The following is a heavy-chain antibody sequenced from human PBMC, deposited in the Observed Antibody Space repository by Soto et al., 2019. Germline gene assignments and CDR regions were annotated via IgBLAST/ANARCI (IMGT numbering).Heavy chain of an antibody. Sequence: QVQLVQSGAEVKKPGSSVKVSCKASGGTFSSYTISWVRQAPGQGLEWMGRIIPILGIANYAQKFQGRVTITEDKSTSTAYMELSSLRSEDTAVYYCARDPYYYCSGSYLYYMDVWGKGTTVTVSS. CDR1: GGTFSSYT. CDR3: ARDPYYYCSGSYLYYMDV. J-gene: IGHJ6*03. CDR2: IIPILGIA. V-gene: IGHV1-69*08. D-gene: IGHD3-10*01.